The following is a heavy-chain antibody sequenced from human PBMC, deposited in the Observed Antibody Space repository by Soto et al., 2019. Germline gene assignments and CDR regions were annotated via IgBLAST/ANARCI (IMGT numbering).Heavy chain of an antibody. CDR2: IYPGDSDT. CDR1: GYSFTSYW. V-gene: IGHV5-51*01. CDR3: ARHGDGITGTASAGGGRYYYYGMDV. J-gene: IGHJ6*02. D-gene: IGHD1-20*01. Sequence: GESLKISCKGSGYSFTSYWIGWVRQMPGKGLEWMGIIYPGDSDTRYSPSFQGQVTISADKSISTAYLQWSSLKASDTAMYYCARHGDGITGTASAGGGRYYYYGMDVWGQGTTVTVSS.